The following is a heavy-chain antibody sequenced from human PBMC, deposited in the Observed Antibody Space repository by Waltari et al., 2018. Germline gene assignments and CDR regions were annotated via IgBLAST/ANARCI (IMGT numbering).Heavy chain of an antibody. CDR2: IYYSGST. V-gene: IGHV4-39*01. J-gene: IGHJ4*02. CDR1: GGSISSSSYS. Sequence: QLQLQESGPGLVKPSETLSLTCTVSGGSISSSSYSWGWIRQPPGKGLEWIGSIYYSGSTYYNPSLKRRVTISVDTSKNQFSLKLSSVTAADTAVYYCARGIAVAGTFDYWGQGTLVTVSS. CDR3: ARGIAVAGTFDY. D-gene: IGHD6-19*01.